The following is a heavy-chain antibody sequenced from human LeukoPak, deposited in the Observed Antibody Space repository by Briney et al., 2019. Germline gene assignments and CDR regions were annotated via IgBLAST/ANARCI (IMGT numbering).Heavy chain of an antibody. CDR1: GYTFTSYG. V-gene: IGHV1-18*01. D-gene: IGHD3-22*01. CDR2: ISAYNGNT. Sequence: ASVKVSCKASGYTFTSYGISWVRQAPGQGLEWIGWISAYNGNTNYAQKLQGRVTMTTDTSTSTAYMELRSLRSDDTAVYYCARDYYYDSSGYYAFDIWGQGTMVTVSS. J-gene: IGHJ3*02. CDR3: ARDYYYDSSGYYAFDI.